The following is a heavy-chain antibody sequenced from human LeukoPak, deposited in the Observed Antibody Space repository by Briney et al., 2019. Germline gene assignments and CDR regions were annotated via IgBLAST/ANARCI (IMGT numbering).Heavy chain of an antibody. D-gene: IGHD3-10*01. V-gene: IGHV4-30-4*08. Sequence: SETLSLTCTVSGGSISSGDYYWRWIRQPPGKGLEWIGYIYYSGSTYYNPSLKSRVTISVDTSKTQFSLKLSYVTAADTAVYYCARERGRYGSGSYSVDYWGQGTLVTVSS. J-gene: IGHJ4*02. CDR2: IYYSGST. CDR3: ARERGRYGSGSYSVDY. CDR1: GGSISSGDYY.